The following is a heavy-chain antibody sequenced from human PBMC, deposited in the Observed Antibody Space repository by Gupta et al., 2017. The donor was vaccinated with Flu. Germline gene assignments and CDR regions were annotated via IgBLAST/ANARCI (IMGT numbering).Heavy chain of an antibody. J-gene: IGHJ6*02. CDR2: INTNGGVT. Sequence: EVQMLESGGGLVQPGGSLRLSCGVSGFTFSGYAMTWVRQAPGKGLEWVSTINTNGGVTYIADSMKGRFTISRDNARNTLYLHVSSLSADDTAVYYCAKGGAGSSNYYYNGMDVWGQGTAVTVSS. CDR3: AKGGAGSSNYYYNGMDV. D-gene: IGHD6-6*01. CDR1: GFTFSGYA. V-gene: IGHV3-23*01.